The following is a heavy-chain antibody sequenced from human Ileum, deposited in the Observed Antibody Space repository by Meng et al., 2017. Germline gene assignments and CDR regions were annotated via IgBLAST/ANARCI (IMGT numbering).Heavy chain of an antibody. D-gene: IGHD1-26*01. CDR2: IHYSGST. V-gene: IGHV4-34*01. Sequence: QLQLMQWGAGMLKPSETLSLTCNVYGDSFTDYYWSWIRQPPGKGLEWIGEIHYSGSTNYNPSLESRVTISEDTSQKQFSLRLSPVTAADTAVYYCARRIRGGSYLGWGQGTLVTVSS. J-gene: IGHJ4*02. CDR3: ARRIRGGSYLG. CDR1: GDSFTDYY.